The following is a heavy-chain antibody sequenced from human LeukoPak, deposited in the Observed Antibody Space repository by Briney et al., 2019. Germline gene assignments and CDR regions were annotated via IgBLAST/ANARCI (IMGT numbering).Heavy chain of an antibody. Sequence: ASVKVSCKASGYTFTSYGISWVRQAPGQGLEWMGWISAYNGNTNYAQKFQGRVTMTRDTSTSTVYMELSSLRSEDTAVYYCARAHSSGWYGDFDYWGQGTLVTVSS. V-gene: IGHV1-18*01. D-gene: IGHD6-19*01. CDR1: GYTFTSYG. CDR2: ISAYNGNT. J-gene: IGHJ4*02. CDR3: ARAHSSGWYGDFDY.